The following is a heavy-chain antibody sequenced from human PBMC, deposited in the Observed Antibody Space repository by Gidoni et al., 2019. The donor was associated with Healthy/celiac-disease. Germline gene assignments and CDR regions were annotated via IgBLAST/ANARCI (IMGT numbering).Heavy chain of an antibody. CDR3: ARGRGYSSSWRFDP. CDR2: INHSGST. D-gene: IGHD6-13*01. Sequence: QVQLQQWGAGLLKPSETLSLTCAVYGGSFSGYYWSWIRQPPGKGLEWIGEINHSGSTNYNPSLKSRVTISVDTSKNQFSLKLSSVTAADTAVYYCARGRGYSSSWRFDPWGQGTLVTVPS. CDR1: GGSFSGYY. J-gene: IGHJ5*02. V-gene: IGHV4-34*01.